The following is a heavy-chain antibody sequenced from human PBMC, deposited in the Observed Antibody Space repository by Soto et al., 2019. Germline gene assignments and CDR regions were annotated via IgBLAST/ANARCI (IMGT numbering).Heavy chain of an antibody. CDR3: ARDSTARLAWFDP. CDR2: VSGYNGNA. CDR1: GYPFTTYD. V-gene: IGHV1-18*04. D-gene: IGHD6-6*01. J-gene: IGHJ5*02. Sequence: QIQLVRSGPELMKPGASVRVSCKASGYPFTTYDITWVRQAPGQGLEWMGWVSGYNGNAKYAQRLQGRVTMTRETSTSTAYMELRSLTSDDTAIYYCARDSTARLAWFDPWGQGSLVIVSS.